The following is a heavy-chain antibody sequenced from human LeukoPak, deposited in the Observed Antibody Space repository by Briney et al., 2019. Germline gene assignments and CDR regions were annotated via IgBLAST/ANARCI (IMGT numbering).Heavy chain of an antibody. CDR1: GGSISSGGYY. CDR2: IYYSGST. J-gene: IGHJ5*02. V-gene: IGHV4-31*11. CDR3: AREIRITIFGVVKNWFDP. Sequence: SETLSLTCAVSGGSISSGGYYWSWIRQHPGKGLEWIGYIYYSGSTYYNPSLKSRVTISVDTSKNQFSLKLSSVTAADTAVYYCAREIRITIFGVVKNWFDPWGQGTLVTVSS. D-gene: IGHD3-3*01.